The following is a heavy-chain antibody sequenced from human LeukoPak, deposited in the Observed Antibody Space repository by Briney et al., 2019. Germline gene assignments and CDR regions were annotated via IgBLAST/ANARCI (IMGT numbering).Heavy chain of an antibody. J-gene: IGHJ1*01. V-gene: IGHV6-1*01. CDR2: TYYRSKWFS. CDR1: GDSVSSNSAA. CDR3: ARGPGYFQH. Sequence: SQTLSLTCAISGDSVSSNSAAWNWIRQSPSRGLEWLGRTYYRSKWFSRYAVSVKSRITINADTSKNQFSLQLNSVTPDDTAVYYCARGPGYFQHWGQDTLVTVSS.